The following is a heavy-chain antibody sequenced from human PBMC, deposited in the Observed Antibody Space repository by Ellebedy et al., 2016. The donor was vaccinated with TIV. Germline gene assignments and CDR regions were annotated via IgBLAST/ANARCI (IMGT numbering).Heavy chain of an antibody. CDR3: ARDGWETGASKTFDY. Sequence: AASVKVSCKASGFIFSGYAIHWVRQAPGQRPEWMGWVDGDNVNTKYSQNLQGRVTITRDTSASTVYMELSSLKSEDTAVYYCARDGWETGASKTFDYWGQGTLVTVSS. J-gene: IGHJ4*02. CDR2: VDGDNVNT. D-gene: IGHD2-8*02. V-gene: IGHV1-3*01. CDR1: GFIFSGYA.